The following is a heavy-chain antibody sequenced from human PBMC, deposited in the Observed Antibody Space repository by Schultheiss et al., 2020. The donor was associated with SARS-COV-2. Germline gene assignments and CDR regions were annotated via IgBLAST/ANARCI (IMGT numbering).Heavy chain of an antibody. CDR2: INSDGSST. J-gene: IGHJ4*01. D-gene: IGHD5-24*01. CDR3: ARDSDPFLKREGYIFDH. Sequence: GESLKISCAASGFTFSSYWMHWVRQAPGKGLVWFSRINSDGSSTSYADSVKGRFTISRDNAKNTLYLQMSSLKAEDTAVYYCARDSDPFLKREGYIFDHWGHGALVTVSS. CDR1: GFTFSSYW. V-gene: IGHV3-74*01.